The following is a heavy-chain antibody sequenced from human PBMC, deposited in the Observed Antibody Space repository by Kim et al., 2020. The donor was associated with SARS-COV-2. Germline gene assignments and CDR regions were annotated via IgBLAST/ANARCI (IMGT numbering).Heavy chain of an antibody. CDR1: GFTFSSYA. V-gene: IGHV3-30*04. CDR2: ISYDGSNK. CDR3: ARDFYAVAGIHYYGMDV. D-gene: IGHD6-19*01. Sequence: GGSLRLSCAASGFTFSSYAMHWVRQAPGKGLEWVAVISYDGSNKYYADSVKGRFTISRDNSKNTLYLQMNSLRAEDTAVYYCARDFYAVAGIHYYGMDVWGQGTTVTLS. J-gene: IGHJ6*02.